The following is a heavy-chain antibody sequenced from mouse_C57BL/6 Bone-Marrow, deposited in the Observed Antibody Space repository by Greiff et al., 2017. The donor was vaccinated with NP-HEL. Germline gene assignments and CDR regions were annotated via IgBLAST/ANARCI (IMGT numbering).Heavy chain of an antibody. J-gene: IGHJ3*01. Sequence: VQLQQPGAELVKPGASVKLSCKASGYTFTSYWMHWVKQRPGQGLEWIGMIHPNSGSTNYNEKFKSKAALTVDKSSSTAYMQLSSLTSEDSAVYYCARLDSSGAWFAYCGQGTLVTVSA. CDR1: GYTFTSYW. D-gene: IGHD3-2*02. V-gene: IGHV1-64*01. CDR2: IHPNSGST. CDR3: ARLDSSGAWFAY.